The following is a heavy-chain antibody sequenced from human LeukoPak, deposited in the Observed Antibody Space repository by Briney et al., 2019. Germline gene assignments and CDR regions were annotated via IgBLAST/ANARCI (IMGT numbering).Heavy chain of an antibody. J-gene: IGHJ3*02. CDR3: AAAPDYDSSGYRPSDAFDI. Sequence: ASVKVSCKASGFTFTSSAMQWVRQARGQRLEWIGWIVVGSGNTNYAQKFQERVTITRDMSTSTAYMELSSLRSEDTAVYYCAAAPDYDSSGYRPSDAFDIWGQGTMVTVSS. CDR1: GFTFTSSA. V-gene: IGHV1-58*02. CDR2: IVVGSGNT. D-gene: IGHD3-22*01.